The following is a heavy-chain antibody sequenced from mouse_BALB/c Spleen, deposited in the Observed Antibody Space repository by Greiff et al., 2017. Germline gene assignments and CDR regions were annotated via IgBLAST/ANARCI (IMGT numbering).Heavy chain of an antibody. V-gene: IGHV5-6-5*01. J-gene: IGHJ2*01. D-gene: IGHD2-3*01. Sequence: EVQGVESGGGLVKPGGSLKLSCAASGFTFSSYAMSWVRQTPEKRLEWVASISSGGSTYYPDSVKGRFTLSRDNARNILYLQMSSLRSEDTAMYYCARGDGYYLFDYWGQGTTLTVSS. CDR1: GFTFSSYA. CDR3: ARGDGYYLFDY. CDR2: ISSGGST.